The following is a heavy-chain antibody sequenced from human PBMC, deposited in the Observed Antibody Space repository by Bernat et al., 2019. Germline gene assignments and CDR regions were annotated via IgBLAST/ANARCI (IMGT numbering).Heavy chain of an antibody. V-gene: IGHV3-66*01. Sequence: EVQLVESGGDLVQPGGSLRLSCAVSGFSVTRNHVGWVRQASGKGLEWVSFIYGAEITTYGDSVKGRFTISRDNSKNTVYLQMNKVRAEDTTLYYCVGYGGNSVWGQGPRVTVSS. D-gene: IGHD2-21*02. J-gene: IGHJ4*02. CDR3: VGYGGNSV. CDR2: IYGAEIT. CDR1: GFSVTRNH.